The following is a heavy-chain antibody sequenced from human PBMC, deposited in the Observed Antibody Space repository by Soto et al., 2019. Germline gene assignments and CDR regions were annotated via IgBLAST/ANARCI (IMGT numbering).Heavy chain of an antibody. CDR1: GGSITSHHYY. D-gene: IGHD2-2*01. CDR3: GSGPSTTWIDN. J-gene: IGHJ4*02. CDR2: IYSGGNT. Sequence: QLQVQESGPGQVKASQTLSLTCTVSGGSITSHHYYWGWIRQPPGKGLEWIGSIYSGGNTYYNPSLRSRLTIFVDTAKNQSSLKLSSVTAADSAIYYCGSGPSTTWIDNWGLGTQVSVSS. V-gene: IGHV4-39*01.